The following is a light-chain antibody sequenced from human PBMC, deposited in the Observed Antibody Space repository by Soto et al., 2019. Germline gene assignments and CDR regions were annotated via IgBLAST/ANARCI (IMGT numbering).Light chain of an antibody. CDR1: RNVSSYY. J-gene: IGKJ2*03. CDR3: QVFEISSYS. V-gene: IGKV3-20*01. Sequence: EIVLTQSPGTLSLSPGERATLSCRASRNVSSYYLAWYQQKPGRAPSLLIYGTSRRATDIPDRFSGSGSGTDFTLTVSRLEPEDFAVYFCQVFEISSYSFGQGTKLEMK. CDR2: GTS.